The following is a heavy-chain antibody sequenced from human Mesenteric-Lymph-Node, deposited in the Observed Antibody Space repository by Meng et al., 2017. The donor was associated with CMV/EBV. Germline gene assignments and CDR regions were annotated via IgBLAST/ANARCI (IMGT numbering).Heavy chain of an antibody. CDR2: IRYDGSNK. CDR3: AKETSCYTLHLCYFDY. J-gene: IGHJ4*02. V-gene: IGHV3-30*02. CDR1: GFTFSSYG. Sequence: GGSLRLSCAASGFTFSSYGMHWVRQAPGKGLEWVAFIRYDGSNKYYADSVKGRFTISRDNSKNTLYLQMNSLRAEDTAVYYCAKETSCYTLHLCYFDYWGQGTLVTVSS. D-gene: IGHD2-2*02.